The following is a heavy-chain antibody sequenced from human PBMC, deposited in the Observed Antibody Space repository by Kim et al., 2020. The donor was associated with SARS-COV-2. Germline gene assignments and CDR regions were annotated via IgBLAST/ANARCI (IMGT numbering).Heavy chain of an antibody. CDR3: ARDPRYCSSTSCYPGWFDP. CDR2: INPNSGGT. J-gene: IGHJ5*02. CDR1: GYTFTGYY. Sequence: ASVKVSCKASGYTFTGYYMHWVRQAPGQGLEWMGWINPNSGGTNYAQKFQGRVTMTRDTSISTAYMELSRLRSDDTAVYYCARDPRYCSSTSCYPGWFDPWGQGTLVTVSS. V-gene: IGHV1-2*02. D-gene: IGHD2-2*01.